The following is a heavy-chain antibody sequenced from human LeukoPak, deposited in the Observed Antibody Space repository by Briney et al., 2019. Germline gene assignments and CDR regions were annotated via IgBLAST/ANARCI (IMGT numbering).Heavy chain of an antibody. J-gene: IGHJ6*02. CDR3: ARGGPLTTVTTNYYYGMDV. D-gene: IGHD4-17*01. V-gene: IGHV1-69*13. Sequence: SVKVSCKASGYTFTSYYMHWVRQAPGQGLEWMGGIIPIFGTANYAQKFQGRVTITADESTSTAYMELSSLRSEDTAVYYCARGGPLTTVTTNYYYGMDVWGQGTTVTVSS. CDR1: GYTFTSYY. CDR2: IIPIFGTA.